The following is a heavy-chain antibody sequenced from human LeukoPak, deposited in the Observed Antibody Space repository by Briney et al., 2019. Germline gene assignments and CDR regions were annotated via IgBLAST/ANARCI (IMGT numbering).Heavy chain of an antibody. Sequence: PGGPLRLSCTASGFTFGDYAMSWVRQAPGKGLEWVGFFRSKAYGGTTEYAASVKGRFTISSDDSKSIAYLQMNSLKTEDTAVYYCTRDQVPLDYAPTPFDYWGQGTLVTVSS. CDR3: TRDQVPLDYAPTPFDY. D-gene: IGHD4-17*01. J-gene: IGHJ4*02. CDR2: FRSKAYGGTT. CDR1: GFTFGDYA. V-gene: IGHV3-49*04.